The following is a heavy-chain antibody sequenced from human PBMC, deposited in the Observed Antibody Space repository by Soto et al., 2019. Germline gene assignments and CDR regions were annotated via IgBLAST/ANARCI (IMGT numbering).Heavy chain of an antibody. CDR2: IHPGDSDT. D-gene: IGHD1-1*01. V-gene: IGHV5-51*01. Sequence: GESLKISCKVSGYRFTTYWIAWVRQMPGKGLEWIGIIHPGDSDTRYSPSFQGQVTISADKSVGTAFLQWSRLKASDTATYYCATQEQLSHSYYAMDVWGEGTKVTAPQ. CDR1: GYRFTTYW. CDR3: ATQEQLSHSYYAMDV. J-gene: IGHJ6*04.